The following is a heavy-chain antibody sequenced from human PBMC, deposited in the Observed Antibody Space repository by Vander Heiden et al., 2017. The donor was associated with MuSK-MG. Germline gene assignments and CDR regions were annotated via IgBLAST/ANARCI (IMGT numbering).Heavy chain of an antibody. CDR3: ARPRGGGSSDFDY. CDR1: GCTFNSHG. V-gene: IGHV3-21*01. J-gene: IGHJ4*02. CDR2: IISSTYYI. D-gene: IGHD1-26*01. Sequence: EVQLVESAGGLVKPGGSLRLSCAASGCTFNSHGANWVRQAPGKGQEWGPAIISSTYYIHYAPSVKGQFTISRDHAKNSLFLQMNSRRAEDTAIYDCARPRGGGSSDFDYWGQGTLGTVSS.